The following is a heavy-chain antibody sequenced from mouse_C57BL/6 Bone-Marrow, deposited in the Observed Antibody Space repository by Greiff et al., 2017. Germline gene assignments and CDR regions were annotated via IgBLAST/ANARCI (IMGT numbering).Heavy chain of an antibody. D-gene: IGHD2-3*01. CDR2: FFPVSGEP. J-gene: IGHJ4*01. V-gene: IGHV1-11*01. CDR1: GYTFPVHI. CDR3: GRNGYSTGAMDY. Sequence: QVQLQRSGAELPSPGASVTLSCKASGYTFPVHIMNWLKKRPGRGLRWIGRFFPVSGEPNYNQKFMGKATFSVDRSSSTVYMVLNSLTSEDPAVYYCGRNGYSTGAMDYWGQGTSVTVSS.